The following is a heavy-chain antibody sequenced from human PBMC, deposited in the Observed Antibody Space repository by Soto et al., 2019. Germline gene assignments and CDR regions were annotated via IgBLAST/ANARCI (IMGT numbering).Heavy chain of an antibody. CDR3: ARDATILTRAMDV. J-gene: IGHJ6*02. V-gene: IGHV4-4*07. CDR1: GGSISNYY. CDR2: SSSSEST. Sequence: QVQLQQSGPGLVKPSETLSLTCTVSGGSISNYYWSWIRQPAGKGLEWIGLSSSSESTNYNPSLTSRVTMSIATSEKQFSLNLRSVTAADTAVYYCARDATILTRAMDVWGQGTTVTVSS. D-gene: IGHD3-3*01.